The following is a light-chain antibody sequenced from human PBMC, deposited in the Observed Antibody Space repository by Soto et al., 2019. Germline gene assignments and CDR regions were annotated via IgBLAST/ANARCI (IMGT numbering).Light chain of an antibody. J-gene: IGKJ1*01. CDR3: LRDGICGVT. CDR2: AAS. Sequence: EIVLTQSPGTLSLSPGERATLSCRASQGVSSSYLAWYQQKPGQAPRPLIYAASRRATGSPDRFSGSGYGKEFTLIINRLAPDDCAVYYFLRDGICGVTFGQGTKVEIK. V-gene: IGKV3-20*01. CDR1: QGVSSSY.